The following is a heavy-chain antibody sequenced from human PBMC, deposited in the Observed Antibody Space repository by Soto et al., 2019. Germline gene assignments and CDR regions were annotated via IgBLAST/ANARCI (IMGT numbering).Heavy chain of an antibody. Sequence: GGSLRLSCAASGFTFSSYSMNWVRQAPGKGLEWVSSISSSSSYIYYADSVKGRFTISRDNAKNSLYLQMNSLRAEDTAVYYCARAPLGELSYIDYWGQGTLVTVSS. CDR1: GFTFSSYS. CDR2: ISSSSSYI. V-gene: IGHV3-21*01. J-gene: IGHJ4*02. D-gene: IGHD3-16*02. CDR3: ARAPLGELSYIDY.